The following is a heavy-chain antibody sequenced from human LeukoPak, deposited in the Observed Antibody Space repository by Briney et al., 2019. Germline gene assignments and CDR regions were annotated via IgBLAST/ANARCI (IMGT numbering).Heavy chain of an antibody. V-gene: IGHV4-39*07. Sequence: SETLSLTCTVSGGSVSSSGYYWGWIRQPPGKGLEWIGSIYYRGGTYHNPSLKSRVTISVDTSKNQFSLKLSSVTAADTAVYYCAGLDCSSTSCLDYCSGGSCYSAAFDIWGQGTMVTVSS. CDR2: IYYRGGT. CDR3: AGLDCSSTSCLDYCSGGSCYSAAFDI. J-gene: IGHJ3*02. CDR1: GGSVSSSGYY. D-gene: IGHD2-15*01.